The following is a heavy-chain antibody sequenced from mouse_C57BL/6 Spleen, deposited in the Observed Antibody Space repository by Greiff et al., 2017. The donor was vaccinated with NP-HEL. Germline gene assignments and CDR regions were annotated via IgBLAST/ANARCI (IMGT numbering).Heavy chain of an antibody. CDR1: GYTFTSYW. J-gene: IGHJ2*01. CDR3: AMSYEYLDY. V-gene: IGHV1-74*01. D-gene: IGHD2-3*01. Sequence: QVHVKQPGAELVKPGASVKVSCKASGYTFTSYWMHWVKQRPGQGLEWIGRSHPSDSDTNYNQKFKGKATLTVEKSSSTAYMQLSSLTSEDSAGYYCAMSYEYLDYWGQGTTLTVSS. CDR2: SHPSDSDT.